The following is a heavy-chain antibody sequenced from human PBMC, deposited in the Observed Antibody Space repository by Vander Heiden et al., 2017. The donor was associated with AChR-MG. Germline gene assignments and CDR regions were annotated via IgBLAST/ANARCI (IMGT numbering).Heavy chain of an antibody. D-gene: IGHD3-3*01. CDR3: ARDDGPYGMDV. J-gene: IGHJ6*02. Sequence: QVQLQQWRAGLFKPSETLSLTCAVYGGTLSGYYWSLIRQPPGKGLEWIGELDHSGSTNYNPSLKSRVTMSVDTSKNQFSLKVRSVTAADTAIYYCARDDGPYGMDVWGQGTTVTVSS. CDR2: LDHSGST. CDR1: GGTLSGYY. V-gene: IGHV4-34*02.